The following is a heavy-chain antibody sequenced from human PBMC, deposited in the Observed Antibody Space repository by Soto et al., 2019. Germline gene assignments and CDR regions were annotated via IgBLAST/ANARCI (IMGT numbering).Heavy chain of an antibody. CDR2: IYYSGST. CDR1: GGSISSGGYY. Sequence: SETLSLTCTVSGGSISSGGYYWSWIRQHPGKGLEWIGYIYYSGSTYYNPSLKSRVTISVDTSKNLFSLKLSSVTAADTAVYYCARAEAAAGQGTYYYYGMDVWGQGTSVTVSS. V-gene: IGHV4-31*03. D-gene: IGHD6-13*01. J-gene: IGHJ6*02. CDR3: ARAEAAAGQGTYYYYGMDV.